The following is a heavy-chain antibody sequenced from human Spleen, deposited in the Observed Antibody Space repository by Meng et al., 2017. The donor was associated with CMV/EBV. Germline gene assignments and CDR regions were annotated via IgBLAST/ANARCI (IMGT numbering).Heavy chain of an antibody. CDR1: GGSFSGYF. D-gene: IGHD2-2*01. CDR3: ARASDIVVVPAAMGWFDP. J-gene: IGHJ5*02. V-gene: IGHV4-34*01. Sequence: SETLSLTCAVYGGSFSGYFWSWIRQPPGKGLRWIGEINHSGSTNYNPSLKSRVTISVDTSKNQFSLTLSSVTAADTAVYYCARASDIVVVPAAMGWFDPWGQGTLVTVSS. CDR2: INHSGST.